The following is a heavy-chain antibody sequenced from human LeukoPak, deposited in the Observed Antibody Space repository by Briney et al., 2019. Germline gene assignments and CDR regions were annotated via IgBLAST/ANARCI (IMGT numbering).Heavy chain of an antibody. V-gene: IGHV1-69*06. J-gene: IGHJ1*01. Sequence: SVKVSCKASGGTFSSYAISWVRQAPGQGLEWMGGIIPIFGTANYAQKFQGRVTITADKSTSTAYMELSSLRSEDTAVYYCARGPYYYDSSGYSTLNPQYFQHWGQGTLVTVSS. D-gene: IGHD3-22*01. CDR2: IIPIFGTA. CDR3: ARGPYYYDSSGYSTLNPQYFQH. CDR1: GGTFSSYA.